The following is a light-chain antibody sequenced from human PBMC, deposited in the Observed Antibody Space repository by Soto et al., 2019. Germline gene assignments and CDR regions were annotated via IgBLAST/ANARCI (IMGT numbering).Light chain of an antibody. Sequence: QSALTQPASVSGSPGQSITISCTGTSSDVGGYNYVSWHQQHPGKAPKPMIYDVSNRPSGVSNRFSGSKSGNTASLTISGLQAEDEADYYCSSYTSSSTPLYVFGTGTKVTVL. J-gene: IGLJ1*01. CDR2: DVS. CDR3: SSYTSSSTPLYV. V-gene: IGLV2-14*01. CDR1: SSDVGGYNY.